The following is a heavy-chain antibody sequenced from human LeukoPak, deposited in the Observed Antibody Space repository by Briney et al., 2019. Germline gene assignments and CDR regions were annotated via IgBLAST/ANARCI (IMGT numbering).Heavy chain of an antibody. D-gene: IGHD5-24*01. CDR1: GGSISSYY. CDR3: ARRWGYYYYYYMDV. CDR2: IYYSGST. Sequence: SETLSLTCTVSGGSISSYYWSWIRQPSGKGLEWIGYIYYSGSTNYNPSLKSRVTISVDTSKNQFSLKLSSVTAADTAVYYCARRWGYYYYYYMDVWGKGTTVTVSS. J-gene: IGHJ6*03. V-gene: IGHV4-59*01.